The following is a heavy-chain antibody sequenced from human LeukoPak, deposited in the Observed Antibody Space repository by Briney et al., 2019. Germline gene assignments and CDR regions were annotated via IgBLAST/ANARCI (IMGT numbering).Heavy chain of an antibody. J-gene: IGHJ5*02. V-gene: IGHV4-59*12. D-gene: IGHD7-27*01. CDR2: IYYSGST. Sequence: SETLSLTCTVSGGSIINYYWTWIRQPPGKGLEWIGHIYYSGSTNYNPSLNSRVTISVDTSKNQFSLKLSSVTAADTAVYYCARETGNWFDPWGQGTLVTVSS. CDR3: ARETGNWFDP. CDR1: GGSIINYY.